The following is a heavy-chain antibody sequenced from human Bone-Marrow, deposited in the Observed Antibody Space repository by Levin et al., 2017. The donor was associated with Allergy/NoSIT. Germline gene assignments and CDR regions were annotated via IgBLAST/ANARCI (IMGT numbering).Heavy chain of an antibody. Sequence: GGSLRLSCKASGFTFNKYDMNWVRQAPGKGLEWVSSISGSTTYIYYTDSVKGRFTVSRDNAANSLHLQMNSLRPEDTAVYYCARGNSGFDESDHDYWGQGTLVIVSS. CDR1: GFTFNKYD. V-gene: IGHV3-21*01. CDR3: ARGNSGFDESDHDY. J-gene: IGHJ4*02. D-gene: IGHD5-12*01. CDR2: ISGSTTYI.